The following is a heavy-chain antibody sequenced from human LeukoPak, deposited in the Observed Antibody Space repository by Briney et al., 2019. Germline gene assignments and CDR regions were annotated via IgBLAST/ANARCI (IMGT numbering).Heavy chain of an antibody. Sequence: SVNVSCMACGRTFSRYAISWVRQARGQGLEGMGGINPIFGTANYAQKFQGRGTITADESTSTAYMELSSLRSEDTAVYYCARVRESSPHDAFDIWGQGTMVTVSS. V-gene: IGHV1-69*13. J-gene: IGHJ3*02. CDR2: INPIFGTA. D-gene: IGHD3-10*01. CDR1: GRTFSRYA. CDR3: ARVRESSPHDAFDI.